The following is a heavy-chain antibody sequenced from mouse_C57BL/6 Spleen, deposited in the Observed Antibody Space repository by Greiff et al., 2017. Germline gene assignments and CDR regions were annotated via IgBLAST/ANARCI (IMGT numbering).Heavy chain of an antibody. Sequence: VQLQQSGPELVKPGASVKIPCKASGYTFTDYNMDWVKQSHGKSLEWIGDINPNNGGTIYNQKFKGKATLTVDKSSSTAYMELRSLTSEDTAVYYCAREGSSYVSNFDVWGTGTTVTVSS. D-gene: IGHD1-1*01. J-gene: IGHJ1*03. V-gene: IGHV1-18*01. CDR1: GYTFTDYN. CDR3: AREGSSYVSNFDV. CDR2: INPNNGGT.